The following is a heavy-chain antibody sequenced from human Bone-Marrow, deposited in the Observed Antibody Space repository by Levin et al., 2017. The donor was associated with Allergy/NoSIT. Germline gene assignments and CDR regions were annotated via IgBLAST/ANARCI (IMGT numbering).Heavy chain of an antibody. D-gene: IGHD3-3*01. CDR3: ARGVGDFWSGYYASWYYMDV. CDR2: IIPLLGTV. CDR1: GDTLSSYA. J-gene: IGHJ6*03. V-gene: IGHV1-69*10. Sequence: SVKVSCKSSGDTLSSYAISWVRQAPGQGLEWVGGIIPLLGTVDYAQHFQGRVTITADKSATTAYMELTSLRSEDTAVYYCARGVGDFWSGYYASWYYMDVWGKGTTVTVSS.